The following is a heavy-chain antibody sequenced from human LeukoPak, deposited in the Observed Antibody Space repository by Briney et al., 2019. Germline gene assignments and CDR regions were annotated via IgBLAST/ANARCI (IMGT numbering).Heavy chain of an antibody. Sequence: GGSLRLSCAASGFTFSTFAMIWVRQAPGKGLEWVSSISSSSSYIYYADSVKGRFTISRDNAKNSLYLQMNSLRAEDTAVYYCARGSGSYYGPPYYFDYWGQGTLVTVSS. CDR2: ISSSSSYI. J-gene: IGHJ4*02. CDR3: ARGSGSYYGPPYYFDY. D-gene: IGHD1-26*01. V-gene: IGHV3-21*01. CDR1: GFTFSTFA.